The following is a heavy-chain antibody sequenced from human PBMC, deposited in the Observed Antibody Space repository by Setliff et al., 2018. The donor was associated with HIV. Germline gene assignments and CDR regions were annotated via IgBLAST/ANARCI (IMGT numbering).Heavy chain of an antibody. CDR2: INPRSGVT. CDR3: ARDSGTNDHFLSPYYGALDF. V-gene: IGHV1-2*02. J-gene: IGHJ4*02. D-gene: IGHD3-3*02. Sequence: TFSDHYLHWVRQAPGQGLQWMGWINPRSGVTKYAQKFQGRFIMTTDTTINTLYMELERLTSDDTALYYCARDSGTNDHFLSPYYGALDFWGLGTLVTVSS. CDR1: TFSDHY.